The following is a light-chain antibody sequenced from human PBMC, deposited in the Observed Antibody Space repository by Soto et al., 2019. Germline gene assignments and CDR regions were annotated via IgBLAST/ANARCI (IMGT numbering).Light chain of an antibody. CDR2: EVS. V-gene: IGLV2-23*02. CDR1: SNDVGNYNL. Sequence: QSVLTQPASVSESPGQSITISCTGTSNDVGNYNLVSWYQQNPGKAPKLIIYEVSKRPSGVSNRFSGSKSGNTASLTISGLQAEDEADYYCCSYAGRSTVYVFGTGTKVTVL. J-gene: IGLJ1*01. CDR3: CSYAGRSTVYV.